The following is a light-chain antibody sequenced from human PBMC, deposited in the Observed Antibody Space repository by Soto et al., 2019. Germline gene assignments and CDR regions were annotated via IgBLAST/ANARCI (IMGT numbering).Light chain of an antibody. Sequence: EIVLTQSPGTLSLSPGERATLSCRASQSVSSSYLAWYQQKPDQAPRLLIYGASSRATGIPDRFSGSGSGSDFTLTISRLEPEDLAVYYCQQYGSSQSFGQGTKVEIK. CDR2: GAS. CDR3: QQYGSSQS. CDR1: QSVSSSY. V-gene: IGKV3-20*01. J-gene: IGKJ1*01.